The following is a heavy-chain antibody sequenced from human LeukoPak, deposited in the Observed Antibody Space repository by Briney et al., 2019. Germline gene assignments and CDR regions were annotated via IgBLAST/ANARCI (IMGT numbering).Heavy chain of an antibody. CDR1: GYTFTSYA. V-gene: IGHV1-3*01. D-gene: IGHD2-21*02. J-gene: IGHJ4*02. Sequence: ASVKVSCKASGYTFTSYAMHWVRQAPGQRLEWMGWINAGNGNTKYSQEFQGRVTMTSDTSTSTVYMELKSLRSEDTAVYFCARVGATGATADNWGQGTLVTVSS. CDR3: ARVGATGATADN. CDR2: INAGNGNT.